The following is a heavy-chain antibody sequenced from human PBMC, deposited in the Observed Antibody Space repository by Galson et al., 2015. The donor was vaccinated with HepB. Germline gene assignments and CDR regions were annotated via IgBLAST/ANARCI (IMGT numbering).Heavy chain of an antibody. Sequence: SLRLSCAASGFRFNIYDMNWVRQAPGKGLEWVSGITNSGGRTYYAEPGKGRFTISRDNSKNTVFLQMSSLRAEDTAIYYCAKGAYMSSYSPYGMDAWGQGPTVIVSS. V-gene: IGHV3-23*01. D-gene: IGHD6-6*01. CDR3: AKGAYMSSYSPYGMDA. CDR2: ITNSGGRT. J-gene: IGHJ6*02. CDR1: GFRFNIYD.